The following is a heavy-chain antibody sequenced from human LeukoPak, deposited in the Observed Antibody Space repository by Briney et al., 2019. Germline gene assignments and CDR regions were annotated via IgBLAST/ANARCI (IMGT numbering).Heavy chain of an antibody. CDR3: ARENDYSNYEFDY. CDR2: IYYSGST. J-gene: IGHJ4*02. V-gene: IGHV4-59*01. D-gene: IGHD4-11*01. CDR1: GGSISSYY. Sequence: ETLSLTCTVSGGSISSYYWSWIRQPPGKGLEWIGYIYYSGSTNYNPSLKGRVTISVDTSKNQFFLKLSSVTAADTAVYYCARENDYSNYEFDYWGQGTLVTVSS.